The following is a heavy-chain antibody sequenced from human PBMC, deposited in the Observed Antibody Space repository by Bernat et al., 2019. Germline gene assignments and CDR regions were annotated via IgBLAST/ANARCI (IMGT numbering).Heavy chain of an antibody. CDR1: GFTFSSYG. D-gene: IGHD6-6*01. CDR2: ISYDGSNK. V-gene: IGHV3-30*18. Sequence: VQLVESGGGLVKPGGSLRLSCAASGFTFSSYGMHWVRQAPGKGLEWVAVISYDGSNKYYADSVKGRFTISRDNSTNTLYLQMNSLRAEDTAVYYCAKAVGSSSSMDDYWGQGTLVTVSS. CDR3: AKAVGSSSSMDDY. J-gene: IGHJ4*02.